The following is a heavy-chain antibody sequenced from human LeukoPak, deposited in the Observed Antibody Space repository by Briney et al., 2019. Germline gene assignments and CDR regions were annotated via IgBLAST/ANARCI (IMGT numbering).Heavy chain of an antibody. V-gene: IGHV5-51*01. J-gene: IGHJ4*02. CDR3: PRHEPGGSASYFPFAY. CDR2: VFPGDSET. CDR1: GYRFTDYW. D-gene: IGHD3-10*01. Sequence: GESLKISCKASGYRFTDYWIGWVRQMPGKGLEWMGIVFPGDSETRNNPSFQGQVTISVDKSISTAYLQWSSLKASDTAMYYCPRHEPGGSASYFPFAYWAQEPLATVSS.